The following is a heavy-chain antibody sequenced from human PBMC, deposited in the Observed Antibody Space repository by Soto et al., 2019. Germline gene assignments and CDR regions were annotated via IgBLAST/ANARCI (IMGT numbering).Heavy chain of an antibody. Sequence: KPSETLSLTCTVSGCSISSSSYYGGWIRQPPGKGLEWIGSIYYSGSTYYNPSLKSRVTISVDTSKNQFSLKLSSVTAADTAVYSCARPGAVAGNFDYGGQGTLVTVSS. CDR1: GCSISSSSYY. V-gene: IGHV4-39*01. J-gene: IGHJ4*02. CDR2: IYYSGST. D-gene: IGHD6-19*01. CDR3: ARPGAVAGNFDY.